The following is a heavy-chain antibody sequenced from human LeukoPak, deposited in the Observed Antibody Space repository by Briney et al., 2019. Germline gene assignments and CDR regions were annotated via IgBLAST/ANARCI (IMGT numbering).Heavy chain of an antibody. V-gene: IGHV4-59*01. CDR2: IYYSGST. CDR1: GDSISSYY. J-gene: IGHJ3*02. Sequence: SETLSLTCTVSGDSISSYYWSWIRQPPGKGLEWIGYIYYSGSTKYNPSLKSRVTISVDTSKNQFSLKLSSVTAADTAVYYCARDRQATTAYDAFDIWGRGTMVTV. D-gene: IGHD4-17*01. CDR3: ARDRQATTAYDAFDI.